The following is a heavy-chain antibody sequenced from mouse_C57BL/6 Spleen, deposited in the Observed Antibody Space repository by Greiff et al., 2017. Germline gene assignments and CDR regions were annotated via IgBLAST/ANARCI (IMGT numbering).Heavy chain of an antibody. Sequence: VQLQQPGTELVKPGASVKLSCKASGYTFTSYWMHWVKQRPGQGLEWIGNINPSNGGTNYNEKFKSKATLTVDTSSSTAYMQLSSLTSEDSAVYYCARGGYSNHRDFDCWGQGTTLTVSS. V-gene: IGHV1-53*01. CDR3: ARGGYSNHRDFDC. CDR2: INPSNGGT. J-gene: IGHJ2*01. CDR1: GYTFTSYW. D-gene: IGHD2-5*01.